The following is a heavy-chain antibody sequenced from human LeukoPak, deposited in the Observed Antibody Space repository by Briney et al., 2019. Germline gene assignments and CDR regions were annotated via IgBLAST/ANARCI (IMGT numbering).Heavy chain of an antibody. V-gene: IGHV1-2*02. CDR2: INPNSGGT. CDR1: GYTFTGYY. CDR3: ARGLRFLEWLDPYYMDV. Sequence: ASVKVSCKSSGYTFTGYYMHWVRQAPGQGLEGMGWINPNSGGTNYAQKFQGRVTMNRDTSISTAYMELSRLRSDDTAVYYCARGLRFLEWLDPYYMDVWGKGTTVTVSS. D-gene: IGHD3-3*01. J-gene: IGHJ6*03.